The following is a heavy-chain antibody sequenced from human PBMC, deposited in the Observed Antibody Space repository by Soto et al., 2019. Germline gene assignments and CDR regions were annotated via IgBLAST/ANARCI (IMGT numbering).Heavy chain of an antibody. D-gene: IGHD3-10*01. CDR1: GGSISSSSYY. CDR3: ARHPIEQRLLWFGELSGWFDP. V-gene: IGHV4-39*01. J-gene: IGHJ5*02. CDR2: IYYSGST. Sequence: ASETLSLTCTVSGGSISSSSYYWGWIRQPPGKGLEWIGSIYYSGSTYYNPSLKSRVTISVDTSKNQFSLKLSSVTAADTAVYYCARHPIEQRLLWFGELSGWFDPWGQGTLVTVSS.